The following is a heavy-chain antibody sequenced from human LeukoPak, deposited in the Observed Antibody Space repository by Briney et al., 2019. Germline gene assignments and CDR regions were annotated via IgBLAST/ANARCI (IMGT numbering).Heavy chain of an antibody. CDR2: IWYDGSNK. CDR1: GFTFSNYG. Sequence: GGSLRLSCAASGFTFSNYGMHWVRQAPGKGLEWVALIWYDGSNKYYTDSVKGRLTISRDNSKNTMYLQMNSLRAEDTAVYYCAREGPRGNSQFDYWGQGTLVTVSS. D-gene: IGHD2/OR15-2a*01. CDR3: AREGPRGNSQFDY. J-gene: IGHJ4*02. V-gene: IGHV3-33*01.